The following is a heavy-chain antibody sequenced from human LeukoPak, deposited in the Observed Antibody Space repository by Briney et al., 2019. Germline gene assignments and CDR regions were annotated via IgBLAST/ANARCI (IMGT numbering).Heavy chain of an antibody. J-gene: IGHJ5*02. CDR3: ARSNWNYDNWFGH. D-gene: IGHD1-7*01. CDR2: TYYRSKLYN. V-gene: IGHV6-1*01. Sequence: SQTLSLTCAISGDTFSSNSAAWDWIRQSPSRGLESLGRTYYRSKLYNDYAVSVRSRITINQDTSRNQFSLQLNSLTPEHTAVYYCARSNWNYDNWFGHWGQGTPVTVSS. CDR1: GDTFSSNSAA.